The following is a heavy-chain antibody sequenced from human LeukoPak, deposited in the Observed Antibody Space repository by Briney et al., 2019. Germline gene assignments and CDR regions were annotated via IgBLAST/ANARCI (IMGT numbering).Heavy chain of an antibody. CDR3: AKRGVVIRVILVGFHKEAYYFDS. CDR1: GITLSNYG. V-gene: IGHV3-23*01. D-gene: IGHD3-22*01. Sequence: GGSLRLSCAVSGITLSNYGMSWVRQAPGKGLEWVAGMSDSGGRTNYADSVKGRFTISRDNPKNILYLQMNSLRAEDTAVYLCAKRGVVIRVILVGFHKEAYYFDSWGQGALVTVSS. J-gene: IGHJ4*02. CDR2: MSDSGGRT.